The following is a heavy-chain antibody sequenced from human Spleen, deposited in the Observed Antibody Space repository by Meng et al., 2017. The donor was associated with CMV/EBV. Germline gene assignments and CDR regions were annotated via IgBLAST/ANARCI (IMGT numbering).Heavy chain of an antibody. J-gene: IGHJ6*02. CDR2: IGQRGGDR. D-gene: IGHD3-3*01. Sequence: GGSLRLSCTASGFIFGDYAMSWVRQAPGKGLDWVANIGQRGGDRDYAGSVRGRFTISRDNAKNSLYLQMNSLRVEDTAVYYCVPHDFPMDVWGQGTTVTVSS. CDR3: VPHDFPMDV. CDR1: GFIFGDYA. V-gene: IGHV3-7*01.